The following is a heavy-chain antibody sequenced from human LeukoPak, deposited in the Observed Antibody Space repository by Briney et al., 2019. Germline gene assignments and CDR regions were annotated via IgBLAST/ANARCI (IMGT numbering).Heavy chain of an antibody. V-gene: IGHV4-34*01. Sequence: PSETLSLTCAVSGVSFDYYYWAWVRQTPGKGLEWIGEINHSGYTNDSPSLKSRVTLSIDTSKKQFSLTLRSVTVADAVIYYCTRMTTGHDYWGQGTLVTVSS. CDR3: TRMTTGHDY. CDR1: GVSFDYYY. J-gene: IGHJ4*02. CDR2: INHSGYT. D-gene: IGHD4-17*01.